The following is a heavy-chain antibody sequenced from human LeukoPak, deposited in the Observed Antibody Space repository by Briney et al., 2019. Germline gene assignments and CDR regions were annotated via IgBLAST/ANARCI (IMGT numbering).Heavy chain of an antibody. V-gene: IGHV1-2*02. D-gene: IGHD3-22*01. CDR2: INPNSGAT. CDR3: ARVYYYDSSGYDWFDP. J-gene: IGHJ5*02. CDR1: GYTFTDYY. Sequence: SVKLSCKASGYTFTDYYIHWVRQAPGQGLEWMAWINPNSGATNYAQKFQGRVTMTRDTSTSTVYMELSSLRSEDTAVYYCARVYYYDSSGYDWFDPWGQGTLVTVSS.